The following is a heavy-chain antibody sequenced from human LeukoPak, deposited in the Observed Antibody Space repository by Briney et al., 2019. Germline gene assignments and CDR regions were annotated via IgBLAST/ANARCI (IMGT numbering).Heavy chain of an antibody. V-gene: IGHV1-2*02. D-gene: IGHD2-2*01. CDR3: ARDSEQEYCRSPSCPDGSHYYYYMDV. Sequence: GASVKVSCKASGYTFTGYYMHWVRQAPGQGLEWMGWINPNSGGTNYAQKFQGRVTMTRDTSISTAYMELSRLRSDDTAVYYCARDSEQEYCRSPSCPDGSHYYYYMDVWAKGHGHRLL. CDR2: INPNSGGT. J-gene: IGHJ6*03. CDR1: GYTFTGYY.